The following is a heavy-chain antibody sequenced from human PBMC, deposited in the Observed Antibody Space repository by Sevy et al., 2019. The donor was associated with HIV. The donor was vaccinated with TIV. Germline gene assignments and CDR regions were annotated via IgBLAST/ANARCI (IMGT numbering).Heavy chain of an antibody. V-gene: IGHV1-8*01. Sequence: ASVKVSCKASGYTFTSYDINWVRQATGQGLEWMGWMNPNSGNTGYAQKFQGRVTMTRNTSISTAYMELRSLRSEDTDVYYCARVWYSSGWYGPLYYFDYWGQGTLVTVSS. D-gene: IGHD6-19*01. CDR2: MNPNSGNT. CDR3: ARVWYSSGWYGPLYYFDY. CDR1: GYTFTSYD. J-gene: IGHJ4*02.